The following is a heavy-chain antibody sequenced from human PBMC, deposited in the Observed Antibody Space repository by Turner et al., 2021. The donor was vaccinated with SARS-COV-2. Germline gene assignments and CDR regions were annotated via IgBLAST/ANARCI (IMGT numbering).Heavy chain of an antibody. CDR3: ARDWRYYYDSSGYFDY. V-gene: IGHV3-23*01. J-gene: IGHJ4*02. CDR1: GFTFSNYA. CDR2: ISGGGGTT. Sequence: EVQLLESGGGLVQPGGSLRLSCPSSGFTFSNYAMSWVRQAPGKGLEWVSAISGGGGTTYPADSVKGRFTISRDNSMNTLFLQMNSLRAEDTAIYYCARDWRYYYDSSGYFDYWGQGTLVTVSS. D-gene: IGHD3-22*01.